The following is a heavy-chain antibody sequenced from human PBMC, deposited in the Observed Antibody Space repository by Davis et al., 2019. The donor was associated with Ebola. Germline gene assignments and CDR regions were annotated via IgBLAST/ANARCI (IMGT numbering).Heavy chain of an antibody. CDR3: VRDTYYYYNTMDV. Sequence: GESLKISCAASGFTFSTYSMSWVRQAPGKGLEWVAVIWYDGRNQYYADSVKGRFTISRDNSKNTLYLQMNSLRAEDTAVYYCVRDTYYYYNTMDVWGKGTTVTVSS. CDR1: GFTFSTYS. CDR2: IWYDGRNQ. J-gene: IGHJ6*04. V-gene: IGHV3-33*08.